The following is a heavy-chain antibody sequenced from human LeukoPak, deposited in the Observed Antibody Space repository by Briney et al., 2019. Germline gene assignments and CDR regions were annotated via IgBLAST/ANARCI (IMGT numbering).Heavy chain of an antibody. CDR2: ISSSSSYI. CDR3: ARDHPYCSGGSCYSWFDY. J-gene: IGHJ4*02. Sequence: GGSLRLSCAASGFTFSNYNINWVRQAPGKGLEWVSSISSSSSYIYYADSVKGRFTISRDNAKNSLYLQMNSLRAEDTAVYYCARDHPYCSGGSCYSWFDYWGQGTLVTVPS. V-gene: IGHV3-21*01. CDR1: GFTFSNYN. D-gene: IGHD2-15*01.